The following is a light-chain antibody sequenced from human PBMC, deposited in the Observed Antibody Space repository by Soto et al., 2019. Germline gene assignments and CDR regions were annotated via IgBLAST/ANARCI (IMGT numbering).Light chain of an antibody. CDR2: DVS. CDR1: QSINNV. J-gene: IGKJ4*01. CDR3: QQYDSYPLT. V-gene: IGKV1-5*01. Sequence: EIQRTQSPATLSASVGDRVTITCRASQSINNVLAWYQQKPGKAPKFLIYDVSTLESGVPSRFSGSGSGTEFTLTISSLQPEDFATYYCQQYDSYPLTFGGGTKVDIK.